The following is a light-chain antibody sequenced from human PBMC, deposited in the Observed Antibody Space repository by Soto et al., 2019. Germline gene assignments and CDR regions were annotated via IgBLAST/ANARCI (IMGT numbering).Light chain of an antibody. CDR1: QVISTS. CDR3: QQLFDSPIT. V-gene: IGKV1-9*01. CDR2: AAS. Sequence: DLPLTPSPSFLSHSLGPSFTITCRASQVISTSLAWYQVKPGKAPKLLIYAASTLESGVPSRFSATVSGTEFSLTITSLQPEDFATYYCQQLFDSPITFGQVTRLEIK. J-gene: IGKJ5*01.